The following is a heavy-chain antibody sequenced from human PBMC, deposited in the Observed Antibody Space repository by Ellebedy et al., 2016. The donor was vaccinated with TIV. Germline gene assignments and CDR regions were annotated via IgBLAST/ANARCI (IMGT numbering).Heavy chain of an antibody. V-gene: IGHV1-2*05. D-gene: IGHD2-8*01. Sequence: AASVQVSCKASGYTFTGYYMHWVRQAPGQGLEWMGRINPNTDDTNYALKFQGRVTMTRDTSISTAYMELSSLRSDDTVVYYCAREVSQYGMDVWGQGTTVTVSS. J-gene: IGHJ6*02. CDR2: INPNTDDT. CDR1: GYTFTGYY. CDR3: AREVSQYGMDV.